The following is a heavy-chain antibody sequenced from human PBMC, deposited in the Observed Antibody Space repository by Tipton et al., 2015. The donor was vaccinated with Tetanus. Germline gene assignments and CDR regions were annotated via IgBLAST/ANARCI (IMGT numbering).Heavy chain of an antibody. D-gene: IGHD1-1*01. CDR2: ISYTGGT. J-gene: IGHJ2*01. V-gene: IGHV4-59*01. CDR1: GGSLSTYF. Sequence: TLSLTCSVSGGSLSTYFWTWIRQPPGKGLEWVGYISYTGGTNYNPSLESRLSISLNTSHNQISLKLTSPAATDTAVYYCVREGNMLERYFDLWGRGTLVTVSS. CDR3: VREGNMLERYFDL.